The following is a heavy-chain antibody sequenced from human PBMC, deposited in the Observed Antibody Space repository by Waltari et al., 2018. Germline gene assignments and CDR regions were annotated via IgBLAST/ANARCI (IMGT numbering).Heavy chain of an antibody. D-gene: IGHD2-8*01. Sequence: EVQLLESGGDLVQPGGSLRLSCGASGFTFSNYGINWVRQAPGKGLAWVSGISDNAKTYYADSVKGRCTISRDNSENTLYLQMNSLRVEDTAVYYCATRRPCANGVCYGLEYWGLGTLVTVSS. CDR3: ATRRPCANGVCYGLEY. V-gene: IGHV3-23*01. J-gene: IGHJ4*02. CDR2: ISDNAKT. CDR1: GFTFSNYG.